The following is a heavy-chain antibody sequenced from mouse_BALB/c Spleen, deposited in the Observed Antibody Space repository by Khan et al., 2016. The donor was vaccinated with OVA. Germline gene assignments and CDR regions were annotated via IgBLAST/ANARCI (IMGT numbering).Heavy chain of an antibody. J-gene: IGHJ3*01. CDR1: GDSITRGY. CDR2: MIDSGHT. D-gene: IGHD2-14*01. V-gene: IGHV3-8*02. CDR3: ARSTYRYAFVY. Sequence: EVQLQESGPSLVKPSQTLSLTCSVTGDSITRGYCNWVRKFPGNKLEYMVYMIDSGHTYYNPSLKRRISITRHTSTNQYYLQWNSVTTEDTATYYCARSTYRYAFVYWGQGTLVSV.